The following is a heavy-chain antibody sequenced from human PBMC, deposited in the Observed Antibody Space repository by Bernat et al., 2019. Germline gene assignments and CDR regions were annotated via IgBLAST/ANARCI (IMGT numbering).Heavy chain of an antibody. J-gene: IGHJ4*02. CDR3: EHGSGSEYYFDY. CDR2: IYWDDDK. Sequence: QITLKESGPTLVKPTQTLTLTCTFSGFSLSTSGVGVGWIRQPPGKALEWLALIYWDDDKRYNPSLKSRLTITKDTSKNQVVLTMTNMDPVDTATYYCEHGSGSEYYFDYWGQGTLVTVSS. V-gene: IGHV2-5*02. D-gene: IGHD1-26*01. CDR1: GFSLSTSGVG.